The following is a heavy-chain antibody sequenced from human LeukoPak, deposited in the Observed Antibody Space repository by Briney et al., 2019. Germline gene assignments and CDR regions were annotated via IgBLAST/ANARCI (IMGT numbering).Heavy chain of an antibody. CDR2: IIPIFGTA. V-gene: IGHV1-69*05. J-gene: IGHJ4*02. Sequence: SVKVSCKASGGTFSSYAISWVRQAPGQGLEWMGGIIPIFGTANYAQKFQGRVTITTDESTSTAYMELSSPRSEDTAVYYCAVTMVRGVITRYYFDYWGQGTLVTVSS. CDR3: AVTMVRGVITRYYFDY. D-gene: IGHD3-10*01. CDR1: GGTFSSYA.